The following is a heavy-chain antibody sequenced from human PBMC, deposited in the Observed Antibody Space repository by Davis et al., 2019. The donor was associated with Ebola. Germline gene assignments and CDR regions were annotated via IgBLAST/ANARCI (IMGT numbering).Heavy chain of an antibody. CDR1: GFTFSSYG. D-gene: IGHD3-9*01. CDR3: ARDQSNYDILTYGMDV. CDR2: IWYDGSNK. V-gene: IGHV3-33*01. J-gene: IGHJ6*02. Sequence: GESLKISCAASGFTFSSYGMHWVRQAPGKGLEWVAVIWYDGSNKYYADSVKGRFTISRDNSKNTLNLQMNSLRAEDTAVYYCARDQSNYDILTYGMDVWGQGTTVTVSS.